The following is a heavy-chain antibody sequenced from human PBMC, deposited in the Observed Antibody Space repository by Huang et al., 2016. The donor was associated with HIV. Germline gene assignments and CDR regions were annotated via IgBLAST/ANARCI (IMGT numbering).Heavy chain of an antibody. CDR3: ARLPTPSYYDTWSLSPVEEDFFYFNMDL. V-gene: IGHV4-34*02. Sequence: QVRLEQWGEGVVKPSDTLSLTCAVYGASFTTYFWSWIRQSPVKGLQWIGGIKPEGTSNYSPVFERRVIMSVDTVKNQFSWSLRDMTAADAAIYYCARLPTPSYYDTWSLSPVEEDFFYFNMDLWGRGTPVIVSS. CDR1: GASFTTYF. J-gene: IGHJ6*03. CDR2: IKPEGTS. D-gene: IGHD3-3*01.